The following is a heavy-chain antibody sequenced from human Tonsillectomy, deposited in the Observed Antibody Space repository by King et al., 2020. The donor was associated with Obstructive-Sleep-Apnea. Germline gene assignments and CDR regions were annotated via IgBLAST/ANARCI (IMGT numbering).Heavy chain of an antibody. J-gene: IGHJ3*02. CDR2: ISYDGSNK. D-gene: IGHD7-27*01. CDR1: GFTFSSYA. CDR3: ARDQSPDWGSMGAFDI. Sequence: QVQLVESGGGVVQPGRSLRLSCAASGFTFSSYAMHWVRQAPGKGLEWVAVISYDGSNKYYADSVKGRFTISRDNSKNTLYLQMNSLRAEDTAVYYCARDQSPDWGSMGAFDIWGQGTMVTVSS. V-gene: IGHV3-30-3*01.